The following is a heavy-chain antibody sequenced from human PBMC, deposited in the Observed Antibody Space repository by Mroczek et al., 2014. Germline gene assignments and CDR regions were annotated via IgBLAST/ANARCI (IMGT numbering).Heavy chain of an antibody. V-gene: IGHV3-7*01. CDR2: IKQDGSEK. J-gene: IGHJ6*02. CDR3: ARVGLDYYYGMDV. D-gene: IGHD3-16*01. CDR1: GFTFSSYW. Sequence: VQLVQSGGGLVQPGGSLRLSCAASGFTFSSYWMSWVRQAPGKGLEWVANIKQDGSEKYYVDSVKGRFTISRDNAKNSLYLQMNSLRAEDTAVYYCARVGLDYYYGMDVWGQGTTVTGLL.